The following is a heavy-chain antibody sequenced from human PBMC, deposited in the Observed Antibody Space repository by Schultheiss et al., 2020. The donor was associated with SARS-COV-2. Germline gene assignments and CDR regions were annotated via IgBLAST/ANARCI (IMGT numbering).Heavy chain of an antibody. J-gene: IGHJ6*02. Sequence: GESLKISCAASGFTLSNYALTWVRQAPGKGLEWVSTLTADGHSTFYADSVKGRFSISRDNSRNTLYLQMSSLRVEDTAIYYCARDLVATMQFASFVYYYYGMDVWGQGTTVTVSS. CDR1: GFTLSNYA. D-gene: IGHD5-24*01. V-gene: IGHV3-23*01. CDR2: LTADGHST. CDR3: ARDLVATMQFASFVYYYYGMDV.